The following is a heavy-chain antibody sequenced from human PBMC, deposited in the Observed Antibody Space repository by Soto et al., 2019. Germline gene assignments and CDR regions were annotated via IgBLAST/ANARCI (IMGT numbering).Heavy chain of an antibody. CDR1: GFTFSSYA. D-gene: IGHD2-2*01. CDR2: ISYDGSNK. Sequence: QVQLVESGGGVVQPGRSLRLSCAASGFTFSSYAMHWVRQAPGKGLEWVAVISYDGSNKYYADSVKGRFTISRDNSKNTRYLQMNSLRAEDTAVYYCARARFDTPALDYWGQGTRFTVSS. J-gene: IGHJ4*02. CDR3: ARARFDTPALDY. V-gene: IGHV3-30-3*01.